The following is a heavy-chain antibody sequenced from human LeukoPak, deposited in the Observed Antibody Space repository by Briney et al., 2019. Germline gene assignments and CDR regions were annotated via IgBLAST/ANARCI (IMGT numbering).Heavy chain of an antibody. CDR2: ISGDGRNI. J-gene: IGHJ4*02. CDR1: GFTFSSYW. CDR3: ARDWGSYGSGSYCDY. D-gene: IGHD3-10*01. Sequence: PGGSLRLSCVAPGFTFSSYWMHWVRQDPRKGLVWVSRISGDGRNINYADSVRGRFTISRDNAKNSLYLQMTSLRAEDTAVYYCARDWGSYGSGSYCDYWGQGTLVTVSS. V-gene: IGHV3-74*01.